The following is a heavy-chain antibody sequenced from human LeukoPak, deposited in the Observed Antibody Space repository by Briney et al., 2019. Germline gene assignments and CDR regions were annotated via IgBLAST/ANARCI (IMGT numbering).Heavy chain of an antibody. Sequence: SETLSLTCTVSGDPISSYSDYTNYKWTWIRQPPGKGLEWIGYVYYSGSTSYNPSLKRRVTISVDTSKNQFSLKLTSVTAADTAVYYCAREYSGFDYWGQGTLVTVSS. J-gene: IGHJ4*02. CDR3: AREYSGFDY. CDR1: GDPISSYSDY. D-gene: IGHD5-12*01. CDR2: VYYSGST. V-gene: IGHV4-61*01.